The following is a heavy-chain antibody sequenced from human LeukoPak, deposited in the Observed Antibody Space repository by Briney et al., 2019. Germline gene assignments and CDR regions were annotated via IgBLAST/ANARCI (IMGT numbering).Heavy chain of an antibody. CDR3: ARETKGDYDY. Sequence: GGSLRLSCAASGFTFSAFPMHWVRQAPGKGLESVSAIGGSGADTYYANSVKGRFTISRDNSKNTLDLQMGSLRVGDMAVYYCARETKGDYDYWGQGTLVTVSS. V-gene: IGHV3-64*01. CDR2: IGGSGADT. J-gene: IGHJ4*02. CDR1: GFTFSAFP. D-gene: IGHD2-21*01.